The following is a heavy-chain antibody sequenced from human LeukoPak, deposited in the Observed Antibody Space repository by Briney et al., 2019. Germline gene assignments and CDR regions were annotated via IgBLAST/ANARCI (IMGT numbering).Heavy chain of an antibody. V-gene: IGHV3-23*01. Sequence: GGSLRLSCAASGFTFSSYAMSWVRQTPGKGLEWVSAISGSGGSTYYADSVKGRFTISRDNSKNTQYLQMNSLRAEDTAVYYCAKDRTRPYDSSGYYWDQFDYWGQGTLVTVSS. CDR2: ISGSGGST. CDR3: AKDRTRPYDSSGYYWDQFDY. CDR1: GFTFSSYA. J-gene: IGHJ4*02. D-gene: IGHD3-22*01.